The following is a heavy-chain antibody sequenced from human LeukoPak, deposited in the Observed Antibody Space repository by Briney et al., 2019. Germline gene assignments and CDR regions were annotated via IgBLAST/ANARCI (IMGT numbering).Heavy chain of an antibody. D-gene: IGHD6-6*01. CDR2: IYYSGSA. V-gene: IGHV4-31*03. CDR3: ARARSEYSSSSYFDF. CDR1: GGSISSGGYY. Sequence: PSQTLSLTCTVSGGSISSGGYYWSWNRQHPGKGLEWIGYIYYSGSAYYNPSLKSRVTISVDTSKNQFSLKLSSVTAADTAVYCCARARSEYSSSSYFDFWGQGTLVTVSS. J-gene: IGHJ4*02.